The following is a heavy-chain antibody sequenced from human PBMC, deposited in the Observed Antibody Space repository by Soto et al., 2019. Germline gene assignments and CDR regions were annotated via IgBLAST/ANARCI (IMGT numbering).Heavy chain of an antibody. CDR1: GCNFSDFY. Sequence: QVQLVESGGALVKPGGSLRLSCAASGCNFSDFYISWIRQAPGKGLEWVSFISATGETIYYAESVKGRFTISRDNAQKSLVLHMNSLSDEDTAIYYCASQLQGSRRKYYFHFWGQGTLVTVSS. V-gene: IGHV3-11*01. CDR2: ISATGETI. CDR3: ASQLQGSRRKYYFHF. J-gene: IGHJ4*02. D-gene: IGHD1-26*01.